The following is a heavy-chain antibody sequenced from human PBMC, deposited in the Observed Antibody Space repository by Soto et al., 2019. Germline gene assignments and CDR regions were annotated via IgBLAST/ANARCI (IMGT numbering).Heavy chain of an antibody. D-gene: IGHD6-13*01. CDR1: GGSISSSSYY. Sequence: SETFALSCTVSGGSISSSSYYWGWIRQPAGKGLEWIGSIYYSGSTYYSPSLKSRVTISVDTSKNQFSLKLSSVTAEDTAVYYGARDSGRRWYGRYCYWYYGKDVWGQGTTVNVSS. CDR2: IYYSGST. CDR3: ARDSGRRWYGRYCYWYYGKDV. V-gene: IGHV4-39*07. J-gene: IGHJ6*02.